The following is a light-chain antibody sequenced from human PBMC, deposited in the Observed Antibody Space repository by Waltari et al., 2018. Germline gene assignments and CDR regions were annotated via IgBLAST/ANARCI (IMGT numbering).Light chain of an antibody. CDR2: LKSDGSH. Sequence: QLVLTQSTSASASLGASVTLTCTLTSGHSHLVIAWHQQQPEKGPRFLMKLKSDGSHNKGDGIPDRFSGSSSGAERYLTISNLQSEDEADYFCQTWNTGNWIFGGGTKLTVL. J-gene: IGLJ2*01. CDR1: SGHSHLV. V-gene: IGLV4-69*02. CDR3: QTWNTGNWI.